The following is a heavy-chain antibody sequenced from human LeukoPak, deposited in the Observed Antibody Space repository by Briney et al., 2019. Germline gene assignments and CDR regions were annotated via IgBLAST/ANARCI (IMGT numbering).Heavy chain of an antibody. CDR3: ARGLYSSSWSPYYYYMDV. V-gene: IGHV4-34*01. D-gene: IGHD6-13*01. Sequence: SETLSLTCAVYGGSFSGYYWSWIRQPPGKGLEWIGEINHSGSTNYNPSLKSRFTISVDTSKNQFSLKLSSVTAADTAVYYCARGLYSSSWSPYYYYMDVWGKGTTVTVSS. J-gene: IGHJ6*03. CDR1: GGSFSGYY. CDR2: INHSGST.